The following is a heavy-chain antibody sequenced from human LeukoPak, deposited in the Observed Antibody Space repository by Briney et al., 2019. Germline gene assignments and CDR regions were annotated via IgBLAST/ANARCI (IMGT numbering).Heavy chain of an antibody. CDR2: ISSSGSTI. CDR1: GFTFSDYY. CDR3: ARDRDSYYDFWSGTVYYYYYYMDV. Sequence: KPGGSLRLSCAASGFTFSDYYMSWIRQAPGKGLEWVSYISSSGSTIYYADSVKGRFTISRDNAKNSLYLQMNSLRAEDTAVYYCARDRDSYYDFWSGTVYYYYYYMDVWGKGTTVTVSS. V-gene: IGHV3-11*04. D-gene: IGHD3-3*01. J-gene: IGHJ6*03.